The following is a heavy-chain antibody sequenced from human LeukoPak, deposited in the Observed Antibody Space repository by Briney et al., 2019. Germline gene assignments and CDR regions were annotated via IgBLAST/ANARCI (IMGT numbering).Heavy chain of an antibody. Sequence: GASVKVSCKASGYTFTGHYINWVRQAPGQGLEWMGWINPNSDGTNYAQKFQGRVTMTRDTSTSTVYMELSSLRSGDTAVYYCARFAVHRRLAVAGQFGLDYWGQGTLVTVSS. V-gene: IGHV1-2*02. CDR1: GYTFTGHY. CDR3: ARFAVHRRLAVAGQFGLDY. D-gene: IGHD6-19*01. CDR2: INPNSDGT. J-gene: IGHJ4*02.